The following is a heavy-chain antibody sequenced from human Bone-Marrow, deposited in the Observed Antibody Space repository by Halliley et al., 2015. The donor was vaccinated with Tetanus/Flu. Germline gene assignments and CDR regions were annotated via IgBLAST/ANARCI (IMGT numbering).Heavy chain of an antibody. V-gene: IGHV3-23*01. D-gene: IGHD7-27*01. J-gene: IGHJ4*02. CDR3: AKTLGILAHCDY. CDR2: ISDRGGIT. Sequence: EWVAAISDRGGITYHADSVKGRFIISRDNSKNTLYLQMDRLRVEDTAVYYCAKTLGILAHCDYWGQGTQVTVS.